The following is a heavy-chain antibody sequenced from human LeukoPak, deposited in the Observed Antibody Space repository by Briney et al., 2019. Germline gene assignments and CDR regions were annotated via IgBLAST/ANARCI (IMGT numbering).Heavy chain of an antibody. V-gene: IGHV5-51*01. D-gene: IGHD4-23*01. CDR3: ARHVGYGGNLGAPFDY. J-gene: IGHJ4*02. CDR2: IYPGDSGT. CDR1: GYSFTSYW. Sequence: PGESLKISCKGSGYSFTSYWIGWGRQMPGKGLEWMGIIYPGDSGTRYSPSFQGQVTISADKSISTAYLQWSSLKASDTAMYYCARHVGYGGNLGAPFDYWGQGTLVTVSS.